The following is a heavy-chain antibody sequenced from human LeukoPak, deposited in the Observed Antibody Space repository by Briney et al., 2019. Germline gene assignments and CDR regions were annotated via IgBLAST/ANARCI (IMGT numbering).Heavy chain of an antibody. CDR2: INPNSGGT. CDR3: ARVYSSWGISWFDP. D-gene: IGHD6-13*01. CDR1: GYTFTGYY. V-gene: IGHV1-2*02. J-gene: IGHJ5*02. Sequence: GASVKVSCKASGYTFTGYYMHWVRQAPGQGLEWMGWINPNSGGTNYAQKFQGRVTITTDESTSTAYMELSSLRSEDTAVYYCARVYSSWGISWFDPWGQGTLVTVSS.